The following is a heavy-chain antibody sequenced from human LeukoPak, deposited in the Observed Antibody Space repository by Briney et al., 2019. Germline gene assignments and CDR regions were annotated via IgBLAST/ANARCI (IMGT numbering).Heavy chain of an antibody. CDR3: ANTYLRFLEWSIDS. CDR1: GFIFSSYG. Sequence: GGSLRLSCAPSGFIFSSYGMHWVRQAPGKGLEWVAFIRDDGSNKLYAESVKGRFIISRDNSKNTLYLQMNSLGNEDTAVYYCANTYLRFLEWSIDSWGQGTLVTVSS. D-gene: IGHD3-3*01. V-gene: IGHV3-30*02. CDR2: IRDDGSNK. J-gene: IGHJ4*02.